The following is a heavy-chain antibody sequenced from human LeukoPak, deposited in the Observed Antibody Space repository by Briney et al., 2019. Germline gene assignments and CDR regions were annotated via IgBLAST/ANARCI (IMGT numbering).Heavy chain of an antibody. CDR1: GYTFTGYY. CDR2: INPNSGGT. D-gene: IGHD3-3*01. Sequence: GASVTVSCKASGYTFTGYYMHWVRQAPGQGLEWMGWINPNSGGTNYAQKFQGRVTMTRDTSISTAYMELSRLRSDDTAVYYCARGKSPTIFGVVILRPYFDYWGQGTLVTVSS. J-gene: IGHJ4*02. CDR3: ARGKSPTIFGVVILRPYFDY. V-gene: IGHV1-2*02.